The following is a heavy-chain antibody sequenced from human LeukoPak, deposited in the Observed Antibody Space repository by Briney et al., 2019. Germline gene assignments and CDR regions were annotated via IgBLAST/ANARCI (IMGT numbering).Heavy chain of an antibody. CDR2: IIHSGST. J-gene: IGHJ6*02. CDR3: ASTFYYYYGMDV. Sequence: SETLPLTCAVYGGSFSGYYWSWIRQPPGKGLEWIGEIIHSGSTNYNPSLKSRVTISVDTSNNQFSLKLSSVTAADTAVYYCASTFYYYYGMDVWGQGTTVTVSS. CDR1: GGSFSGYY. V-gene: IGHV4-34*12.